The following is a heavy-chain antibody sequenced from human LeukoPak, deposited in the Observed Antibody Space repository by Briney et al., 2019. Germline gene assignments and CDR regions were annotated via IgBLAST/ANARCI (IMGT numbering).Heavy chain of an antibody. CDR2: IYYNGST. CDR3: ARVNGGRYCSGGSCYNWFDP. J-gene: IGHJ5*02. D-gene: IGHD2-15*01. Sequence: PSETLSLTCTVSGGSISSYYWSWIRQPPGKGLEWIGYIYYNGSTNYNPSLKSRVTISVDTSKNQFSLKLSSVTAADTAVYYCARVNGGRYCSGGSCYNWFDPWGQGTLVTVSS. V-gene: IGHV4-59*01. CDR1: GGSISSYY.